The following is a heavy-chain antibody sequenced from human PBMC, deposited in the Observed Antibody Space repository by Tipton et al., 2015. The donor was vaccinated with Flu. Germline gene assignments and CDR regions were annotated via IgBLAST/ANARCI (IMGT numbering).Heavy chain of an antibody. D-gene: IGHD2-15*01. CDR2: IKSKSDGGTE. V-gene: IGHV3-15*01. J-gene: IGHJ4*02. CDR3: TARYCSGGSCYSDDFFDY. CDR1: GFTFSSYS. Sequence: SLRLSCAASGFTFSSYSMNWVRQTSGKGLEWVARIKSKSDGGTEDYAAPVKGRFTISRDDSKNTLYLQMNSLKIEDTGVYYCTARYCSGGSCYSDDFFDYWGQGTLVTVSS.